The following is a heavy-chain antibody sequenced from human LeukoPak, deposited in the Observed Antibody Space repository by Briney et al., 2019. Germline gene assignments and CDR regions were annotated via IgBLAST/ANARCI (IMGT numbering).Heavy chain of an antibody. D-gene: IGHD4-17*01. V-gene: IGHV3-30*03. CDR1: GNYW. J-gene: IGHJ4*02. CDR3: ARGDYGDQYFDY. Sequence: GGSLRLSCAASGNYWMHWVRQAPGKGLEWVAVISYDGSNKYYADSVKGRFTISRDNSRNTLYLQMNSLRAEDTAVYYCARGDYGDQYFDYWGQGTLVTVSS. CDR2: ISYDGSNK.